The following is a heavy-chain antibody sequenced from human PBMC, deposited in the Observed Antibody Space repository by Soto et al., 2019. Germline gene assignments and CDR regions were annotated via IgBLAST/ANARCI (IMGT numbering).Heavy chain of an antibody. CDR1: GGSISSYY. D-gene: IGHD3-16*01. Sequence: LSLTCTVSGGSISSYYWSWIRQPPGKGLEWIGYIYYSGSTNYNPSLKSRVTISVDTSKNQFSLKLSSVTAADTAVYYCARFLGESLDYWGQGTLVTVSS. CDR2: IYYSGST. CDR3: ARFLGESLDY. V-gene: IGHV4-59*01. J-gene: IGHJ4*02.